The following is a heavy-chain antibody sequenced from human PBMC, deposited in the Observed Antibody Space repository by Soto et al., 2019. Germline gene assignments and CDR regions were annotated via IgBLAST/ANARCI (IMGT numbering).Heavy chain of an antibody. CDR1: GDSISSSY. J-gene: IGHJ6*03. CDR2: TDDTGST. Sequence: ETLSLTCTVSGDSISSSYWNWIRQAPGKGLEWIGYTDDTGSTNYNPSLKNRVTITVDMSKNQYSLKQSSVTAADTAVYFCARGVLEWLLRDSYYYYMDVWGKGTTVTVSS. D-gene: IGHD3-3*01. CDR3: ARGVLEWLLRDSYYYYMDV. V-gene: IGHV4-59*01.